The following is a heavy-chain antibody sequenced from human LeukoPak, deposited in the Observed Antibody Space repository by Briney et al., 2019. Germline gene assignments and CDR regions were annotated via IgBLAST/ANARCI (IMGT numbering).Heavy chain of an antibody. D-gene: IGHD3-22*01. CDR3: ARVVYDSSGYELDY. CDR2: IYYSGST. J-gene: IGHJ4*02. V-gene: IGHV4-59*01. CDR1: GGSISSYY. Sequence: SETLSLTCTVSGGSISSYYWSWIRQPPGKGLEWIGYIYYSGSTNYNPSLKSRVTISVDTSKNQFSLKLSSVTAADTAVYYCARVVYDSSGYELDYWGQGTLVTVSS.